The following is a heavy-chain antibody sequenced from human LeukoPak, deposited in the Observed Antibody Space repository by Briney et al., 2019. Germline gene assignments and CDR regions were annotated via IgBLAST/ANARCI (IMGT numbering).Heavy chain of an antibody. CDR1: GYTFTSYY. CDR3: VRELASGSGTPGAFDI. D-gene: IGHD3-10*01. CDR2: INPSGGST. V-gene: IGHV1-46*01. J-gene: IGHJ3*02. Sequence: ASVKVSCKASGYTFTSYYMHWVRQAPGQGLEWMGIINPSGGSTSYAQKFQGRVTMTRDMSTSTVYMELSSLRSEDTAAYYCVRELASGSGTPGAFDIWGQGTMVTVSS.